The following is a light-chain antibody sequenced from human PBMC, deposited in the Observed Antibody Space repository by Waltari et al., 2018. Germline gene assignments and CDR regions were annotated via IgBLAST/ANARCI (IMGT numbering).Light chain of an antibody. CDR3: HSRDSSGDVL. Sequence: SSELTQDPAVSVALGQTVRITCQGDSLRTYYVSWFHQRPGEAPALVIYGKNNRPSGMPDRFAASDSGSTASFTISGAQAEDEADYYCHSRDSSGDVLIGGGTKLTV. V-gene: IGLV3-19*01. CDR1: SLRTYY. CDR2: GKN. J-gene: IGLJ2*01.